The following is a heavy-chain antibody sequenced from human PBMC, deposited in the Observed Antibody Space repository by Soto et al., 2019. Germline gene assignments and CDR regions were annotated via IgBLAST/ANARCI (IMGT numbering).Heavy chain of an antibody. Sequence: GASVKVSCKASGYTFTSYDINWVRQATGQGLEWVGWMNPNSGNTGYAQKFQGRVTMTRNTSISTAYMELSSLRSEDTAVYYCAREYCSGGSCYSPYYYYMDVWGKGTTVTV. CDR3: AREYCSGGSCYSPYYYYMDV. V-gene: IGHV1-8*01. D-gene: IGHD2-15*01. J-gene: IGHJ6*03. CDR1: GYTFTSYD. CDR2: MNPNSGNT.